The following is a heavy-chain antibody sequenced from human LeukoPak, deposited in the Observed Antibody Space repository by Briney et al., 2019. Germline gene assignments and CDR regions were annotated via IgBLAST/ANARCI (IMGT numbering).Heavy chain of an antibody. CDR2: INPSGGST. D-gene: IGHD6-13*01. V-gene: IGHV1-46*01. Sequence: ASVKVSCKASGYTFTSYYMHWVRQAPGQGLEWMGTINPSGGSTSYAQKFQGRVTMTRDMSTSTVYMELSSLRSEDTAVYYCARDSSSWYGWADYYYYMDVWGKGTTVTVSS. CDR1: GYTFTSYY. J-gene: IGHJ6*03. CDR3: ARDSSSWYGWADYYYYMDV.